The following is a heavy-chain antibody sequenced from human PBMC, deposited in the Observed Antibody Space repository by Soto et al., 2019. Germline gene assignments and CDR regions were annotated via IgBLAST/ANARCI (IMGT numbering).Heavy chain of an antibody. CDR1: GGSISGYY. Sequence: SETLSLTCTVSGGSISGYYWSWIRQPPGKGLEWIGYISYSGSTNHNPSLKGRVTTSVDTSKNQFSLKLSSVTAADTAVYYCARAWGGNVFDFWGQGTLVTVSS. CDR2: ISYSGST. CDR3: ARAWGGNVFDF. J-gene: IGHJ4*02. V-gene: IGHV4-59*08. D-gene: IGHD3-16*01.